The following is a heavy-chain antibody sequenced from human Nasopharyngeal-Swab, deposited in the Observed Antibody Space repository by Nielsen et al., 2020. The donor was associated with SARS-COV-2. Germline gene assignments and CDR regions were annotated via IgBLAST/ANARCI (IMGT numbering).Heavy chain of an antibody. Sequence: GESLKISCAASGFMFSSSAMSWVRQAPGKGLEWISAISTGGGNTHYADSVKGRFTISRDNPKNTLYLQMNSLRAEDTAVYYCAKAYNSPNYYFYYMDVWGKGTTVTVSS. D-gene: IGHD1-14*01. CDR1: GFMFSSSA. CDR3: AKAYNSPNYYFYYMDV. V-gene: IGHV3-23*01. J-gene: IGHJ6*03. CDR2: ISTGGGNT.